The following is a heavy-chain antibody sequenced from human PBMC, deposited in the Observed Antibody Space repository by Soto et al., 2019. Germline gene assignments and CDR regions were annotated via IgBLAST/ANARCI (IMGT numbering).Heavy chain of an antibody. J-gene: IGHJ4*02. CDR3: ARRRYSYGMDY. CDR1: GGSISSSSYY. CDR2: IYYSGST. D-gene: IGHD5-18*01. V-gene: IGHV4-39*01. Sequence: SETLSLTCTVSGGSISSSSYYWGWIRQPPGKGLEWIGSIYYSGSTYYNPSLKSRVTISVDTSKNQFSLKLSSVTAADTAVYYCARRRYSYGMDYWGQGTLVTVSS.